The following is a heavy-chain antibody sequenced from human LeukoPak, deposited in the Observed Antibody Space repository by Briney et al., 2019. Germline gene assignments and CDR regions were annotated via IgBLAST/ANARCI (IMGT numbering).Heavy chain of an antibody. CDR3: ARGRSTGYPYYFEY. J-gene: IGHJ4*02. Sequence: ASVKVSCKASGYTFTSYDINWVRQATGQGIEWMGWMNPNSGSTGYAQKFQGRVTITRNTSISTAYMELSGLRSEDTAVYYCARGRSTGYPYYFEYWGQGTLVTVS. CDR2: MNPNSGST. D-gene: IGHD5-12*01. V-gene: IGHV1-8*03. CDR1: GYTFTSYD.